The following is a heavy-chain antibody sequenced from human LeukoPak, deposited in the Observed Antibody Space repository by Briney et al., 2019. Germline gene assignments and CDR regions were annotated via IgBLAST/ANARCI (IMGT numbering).Heavy chain of an antibody. D-gene: IGHD2-2*01. J-gene: IGHJ3*02. CDR3: VKGSYCSSTSCYLEAFDI. CDR1: GFTFSSYA. CDR2: ISGSGGST. Sequence: PGGSLRLSCAASGFTFSSYAMSWVRQAPGKGLEWVSAISGSGGSTYYADSVKGRFTISRDDSKNTLYLQMNSLRAEDTAVYYCVKGSYCSSTSCYLEAFDIWGQGTMVTVSS. V-gene: IGHV3-23*01.